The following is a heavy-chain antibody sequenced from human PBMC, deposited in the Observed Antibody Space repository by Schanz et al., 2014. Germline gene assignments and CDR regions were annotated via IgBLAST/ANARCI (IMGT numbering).Heavy chain of an antibody. CDR3: ARDKGQSGGGMDV. CDR1: GGIFYNHA. D-gene: IGHD1-26*01. J-gene: IGHJ6*02. Sequence: QVQLVQSGAEVKKPGSSVRVSCKDSGGIFYNHAVSWVRQAPGQGLEWMGRFIPLLGVADYAQKFQGKLTIAADKSEATSYMELTSLRSGDTAVYYCARDKGQSGGGMDVWGQGTAVIVSS. V-gene: IGHV1-69*04. CDR2: FIPLLGVA.